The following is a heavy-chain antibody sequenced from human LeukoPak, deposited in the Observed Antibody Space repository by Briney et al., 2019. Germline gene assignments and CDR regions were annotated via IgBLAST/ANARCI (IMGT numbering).Heavy chain of an antibody. V-gene: IGHV4-39*01. Sequence: SETLSLTCTVSGASIYTSSSYWGWIRQPPGKGLEWIASVYYTGSTYYSPSLKSRATISVDTSKNQFSLELNSVTAADTAVYYCTASRTNDCSSPSCYTDYWGQGTLVTVSS. CDR1: GASIYTSSSY. D-gene: IGHD2-2*02. J-gene: IGHJ4*02. CDR2: VYYTGST. CDR3: TASRTNDCSSPSCYTDY.